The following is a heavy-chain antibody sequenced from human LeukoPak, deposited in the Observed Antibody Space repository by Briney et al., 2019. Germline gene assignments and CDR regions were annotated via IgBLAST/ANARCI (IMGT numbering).Heavy chain of an antibody. CDR3: ARGLYSSDEMGHNWFDP. CDR1: GFTFSSYG. V-gene: IGHV3-33*01. Sequence: GGSLRLSCAASGFTFSSYGMHWVRQAPGKGLEWVAVIWYDGSNKHYADSVKGRFTISRDNSKDTLYLQMNSLRAEDTAVYYCARGLYSSDEMGHNWFDPWGQGTLVTVSS. J-gene: IGHJ5*02. D-gene: IGHD6-19*01. CDR2: IWYDGSNK.